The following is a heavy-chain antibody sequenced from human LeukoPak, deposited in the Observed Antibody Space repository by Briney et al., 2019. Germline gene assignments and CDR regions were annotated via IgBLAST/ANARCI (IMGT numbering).Heavy chain of an antibody. CDR2: ISYDGSNK. J-gene: IGHJ3*02. Sequence: PGGSLRLSCAASGFTFSNYGMHWVRQAPGKGLEWVAVISYDGSNKYYADSVKGRFTISRDNSKNTLYLQMNSLRAEDTAVYYCAKDLDSSGWDGDAFDIWGQGTMVTVSS. D-gene: IGHD6-19*01. CDR1: GFTFSNYG. CDR3: AKDLDSSGWDGDAFDI. V-gene: IGHV3-30*18.